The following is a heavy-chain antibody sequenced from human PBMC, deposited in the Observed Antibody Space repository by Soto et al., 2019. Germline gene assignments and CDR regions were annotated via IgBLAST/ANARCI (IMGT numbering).Heavy chain of an antibody. D-gene: IGHD5-12*01. CDR3: ARDRGGYHYFGMDV. V-gene: IGHV1-18*01. CDR2: IAAHNGNT. Sequence: QAQLVQSGPEVKKPGASVKVSCKDSGYTFTAFGISWVRQAPGQGLEWMGWIAAHNGNTYDAKNFQDRGTMTTGSSTSTAYMEVRSLRSDDTAVYYCARDRGGYHYFGMDVWGQGTTITVSS. J-gene: IGHJ6*02. CDR1: GYTFTAFG.